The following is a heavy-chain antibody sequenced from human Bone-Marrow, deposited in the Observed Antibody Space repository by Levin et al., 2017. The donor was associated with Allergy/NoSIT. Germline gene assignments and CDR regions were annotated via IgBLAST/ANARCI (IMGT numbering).Heavy chain of an antibody. Sequence: SETLSLTCTVSGASFSRYQWTWIRQSPGRALEWIGYIYSSGSTKYNPSLKSRVTMSVDSSKNQFSLKLSSVTAADSAVYYCARDEIGYKFPHQYYYGLDVWGQGTTVTVSS. J-gene: IGHJ6*02. V-gene: IGHV4-59*01. CDR2: IYSSGST. CDR3: ARDEIGYKFPHQYYYGLDV. D-gene: IGHD5-24*01. CDR1: GASFSRYQ.